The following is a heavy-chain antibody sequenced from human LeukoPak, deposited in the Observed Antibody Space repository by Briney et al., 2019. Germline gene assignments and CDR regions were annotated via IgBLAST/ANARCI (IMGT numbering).Heavy chain of an antibody. V-gene: IGHV1-2*02. Sequence: ASVKVSCKTSGYTFAAYYMYWLRQAPGQGLECMGWIYPNSGATGYAQNFQGRVTMTRDTSVSTIYMELSRLRSDDTAVYYCARDGVSTTPDFDYWGQGTLVTVSS. CDR2: IYPNSGAT. CDR3: ARDGVSTTPDFDY. D-gene: IGHD2-8*01. CDR1: GYTFAAYY. J-gene: IGHJ4*02.